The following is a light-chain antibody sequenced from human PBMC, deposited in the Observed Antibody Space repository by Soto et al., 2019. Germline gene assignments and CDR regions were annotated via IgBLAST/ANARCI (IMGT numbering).Light chain of an antibody. CDR3: QQYNSDSRT. V-gene: IGKV1-5*01. Sequence: DIQMTQSPSTLSASVGDRVTITCRASQSISTWLAWYQQKPGNAPKLLIFDASNLESGVPSRFSGNASGTEFTLTIDRLQPDDFATYYCQQYNSDSRTFGQGTELDIK. CDR1: QSISTW. J-gene: IGKJ1*01. CDR2: DAS.